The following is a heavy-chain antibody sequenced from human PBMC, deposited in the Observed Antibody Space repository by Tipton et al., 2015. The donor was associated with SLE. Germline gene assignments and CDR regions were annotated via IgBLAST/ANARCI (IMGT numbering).Heavy chain of an antibody. CDR3: ARDMGGLRAFDI. D-gene: IGHD3-16*01. CDR1: GGSISSSSYY. V-gene: IGHV4-39*07. CDR2: NYYSGST. Sequence: LRLSCTVSGGSISSSSYYWGWIRQPPGKGLEWIGSNYYSGSTYYNPSLKSRVTISVDTSKNQFSLKLSSVTAADTAVYYCARDMGGLRAFDIWGQGTMVTVSS. J-gene: IGHJ3*02.